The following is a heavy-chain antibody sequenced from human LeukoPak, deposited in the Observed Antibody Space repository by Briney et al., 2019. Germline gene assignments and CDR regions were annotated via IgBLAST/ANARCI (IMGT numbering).Heavy chain of an antibody. CDR2: ISAHNGNT. D-gene: IGHD4-11*01. CDR1: GYTFTSYG. V-gene: IGHV1-18*01. CDR3: ARAGTTLLLDY. J-gene: IGHJ4*02. Sequence: ASVKVSCKASGYTFTSYGISWVRQAPGQGLQWMGWISAHNGNTNYAQKLQGRVTMTTDTSTSTVYMEMRSLRSDDTAVYYCARAGTTLLLDYWGQGTLVTVSS.